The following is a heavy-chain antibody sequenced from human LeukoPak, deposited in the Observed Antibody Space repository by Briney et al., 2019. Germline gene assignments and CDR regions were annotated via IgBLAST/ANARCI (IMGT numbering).Heavy chain of an antibody. CDR2: ISSSGSTI. J-gene: IGHJ4*02. V-gene: IGHV3-11*01. CDR1: GFTFSGYW. Sequence: GGSLRLSCAASGFTFSGYWMSWVRQAPGKGLEWVSYISSSGSTIYYADSVKGRFTISRDNAKNSLYLQMNSLRAEDTAVHYCARDTWFGEPGLDYWGQGTLVTVSS. D-gene: IGHD3-10*01. CDR3: ARDTWFGEPGLDY.